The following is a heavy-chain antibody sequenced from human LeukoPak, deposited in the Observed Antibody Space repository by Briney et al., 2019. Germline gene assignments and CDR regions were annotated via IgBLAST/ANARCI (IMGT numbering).Heavy chain of an antibody. J-gene: IGHJ4*02. CDR1: GFTFSSYA. CDR3: AKDLDYGDYEDYFDY. V-gene: IGHV3-23*01. D-gene: IGHD4-17*01. CDR2: ISGSGANT. Sequence: GGSLRLSCAASGFTFSSYAMSWVRQAPGRGLEWVSAISGSGANTNYADSVKGRFTISRDNSKNTPYLQMNSLRAEDTAVYYCAKDLDYGDYEDYFDYWGQGTLVTVSS.